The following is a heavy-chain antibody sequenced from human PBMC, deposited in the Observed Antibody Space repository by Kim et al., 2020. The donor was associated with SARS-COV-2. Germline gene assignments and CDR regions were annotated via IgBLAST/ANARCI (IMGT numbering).Heavy chain of an antibody. Sequence: GSLRLSCAASGFTFSSYAMHWVRQAPGKGLEWVAVISYDGSNKYYADSVKGRFTISRDNSKNTLYLQMNSLRAEDTAVYYCARGKQQWLVVGAFDIWGQGTMVTVSS. D-gene: IGHD6-19*01. CDR3: ARGKQQWLVVGAFDI. V-gene: IGHV3-30-3*01. J-gene: IGHJ3*02. CDR2: ISYDGSNK. CDR1: GFTFSSYA.